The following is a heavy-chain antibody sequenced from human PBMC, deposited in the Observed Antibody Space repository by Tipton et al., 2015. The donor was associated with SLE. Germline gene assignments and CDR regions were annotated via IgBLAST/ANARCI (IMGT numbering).Heavy chain of an antibody. Sequence: TLSLTCTVSGGSISSARYYWSWIRQPAGKGLEWIGRIFNSGSTNYNPSLKSRVTISVDTSKNQFSLRLSSVTAADTAVYYCAREMGLYFGLDIYYYIDVWGKGTTVTVSS. CDR3: AREMGLYFGLDIYYYIDV. CDR1: GGSISSARYY. D-gene: IGHD3-10*01. V-gene: IGHV4-61*02. CDR2: IFNSGST. J-gene: IGHJ6*03.